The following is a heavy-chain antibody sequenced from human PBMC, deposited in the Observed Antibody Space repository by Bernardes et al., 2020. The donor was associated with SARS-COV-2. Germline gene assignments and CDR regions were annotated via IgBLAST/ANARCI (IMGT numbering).Heavy chain of an antibody. V-gene: IGHV3-74*01. Sequence: GSLRLSCVAPGLSNYWMHWVRQAPGKGLVWVSRIEKDGSDIDYADSVRGRFTIFRDNARDTLYLQMDSLTADDTAVYYCARDFGGPSDYWGQGTLVTVSS. CDR2: IEKDGSDI. CDR3: ARDFGGPSDY. J-gene: IGHJ4*02. CDR1: GLSNYW. D-gene: IGHD2-15*01.